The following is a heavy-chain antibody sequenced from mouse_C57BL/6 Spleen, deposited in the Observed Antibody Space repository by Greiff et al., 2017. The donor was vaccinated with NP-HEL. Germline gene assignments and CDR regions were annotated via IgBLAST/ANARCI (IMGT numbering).Heavy chain of an antibody. D-gene: IGHD1-1*01. CDR1: GYTFTSYW. CDR2: IHPNSGST. Sequence: QVQLQQPGAELVKPGASVKLSCKASGYTFTSYWMHWVKQRPGQGLEWIGMIHPNSGSTNYNEKFKSKATLTVDKSSSTAYMQLSSLTSEDSAVYYCARDYYGSRPDYWGQGTTLTVSS. J-gene: IGHJ2*01. CDR3: ARDYYGSRPDY. V-gene: IGHV1-64*01.